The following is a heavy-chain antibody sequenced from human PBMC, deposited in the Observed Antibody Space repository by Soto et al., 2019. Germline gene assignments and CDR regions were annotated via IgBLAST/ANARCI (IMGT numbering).Heavy chain of an antibody. J-gene: IGHJ6*02. CDR1: GFTFSSYG. CDR2: IWYDGSNK. V-gene: IGHV3-33*01. CDR3: ARAPPDYDRTTSYYYYGMDV. Sequence: GGSLRLSCAASGFTFSSYGMHWVRQAPGKGLEWVAVIWYDGSNKYYADSVKGRFTISRDNSKNTLYLQMNSLRAEDTAVYYCARAPPDYDRTTSYYYYGMDVWGQGTTVTVSS. D-gene: IGHD3-16*01.